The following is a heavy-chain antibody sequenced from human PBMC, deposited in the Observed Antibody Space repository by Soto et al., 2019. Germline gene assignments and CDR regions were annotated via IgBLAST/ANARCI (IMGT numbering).Heavy chain of an antibody. J-gene: IGHJ4*02. Sequence: QITLKESGPTLVKPTQTLTLTCSFSGFSLSTSGVGVGWIRQPPGKVLEWLALIYWDDDERYSPSLKSRLTITKDTSKNQVVLTMTNMDPVDTATYYCVHLEDYQLLEYYFDYWGQGTLVTVSS. V-gene: IGHV2-5*02. D-gene: IGHD2-2*01. CDR2: IYWDDDE. CDR1: GFSLSTSGVG. CDR3: VHLEDYQLLEYYFDY.